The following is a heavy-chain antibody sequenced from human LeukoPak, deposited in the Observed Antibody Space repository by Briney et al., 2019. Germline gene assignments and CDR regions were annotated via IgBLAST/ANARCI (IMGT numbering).Heavy chain of an antibody. CDR3: ARASRMYYYYGMDV. D-gene: IGHD1-14*01. J-gene: IGHJ6*02. Sequence: PSETLSLTCAVYGGSFSGYYWSWIRQPPGKGLEWIGEINHSGSTNYNPSLKSRVTVSVDTSKNQFSLKLSSVTAADTAVYYCARASRMYYYYGMDVWGQGTTVTVSS. CDR1: GGSFSGYY. V-gene: IGHV4-34*01. CDR2: INHSGST.